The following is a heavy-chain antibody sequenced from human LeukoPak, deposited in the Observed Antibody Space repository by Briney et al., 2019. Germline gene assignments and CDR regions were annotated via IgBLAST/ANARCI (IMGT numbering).Heavy chain of an antibody. CDR3: ARDRLLWFGELDF. D-gene: IGHD3-10*01. CDR2: FYHGGST. J-gene: IGHJ4*02. V-gene: IGHV4-38-2*02. CDR1: GYSISTGYY. Sequence: SETLSLTCTVSGYSISTGYYWDWIRQPPGKGLEWIGTFYHGGSTYYNPSLKSRVTISVDTSKNQFSLNLTSVTAADTAVYYCARDRLLWFGELDFWGQGTLVIVSS.